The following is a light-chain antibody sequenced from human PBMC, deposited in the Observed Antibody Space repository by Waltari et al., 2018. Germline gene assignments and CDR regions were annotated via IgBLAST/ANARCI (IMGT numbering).Light chain of an antibody. V-gene: IGKV3-20*01. CDR2: GAS. CDR1: QSVSRT. Sequence: IVWTRSPGTLSLSPGERATLSCRASQSVSRTLALYQQKPGPAPRLLIYGASTRATGIPERFSGGGSGTDFSLTISRLEPEDFAVYYCQHYVRLPVTFGQGTKVEIK. J-gene: IGKJ1*01. CDR3: QHYVRLPVT.